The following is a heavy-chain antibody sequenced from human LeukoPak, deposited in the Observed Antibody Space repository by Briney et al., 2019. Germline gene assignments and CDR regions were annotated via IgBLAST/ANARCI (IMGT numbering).Heavy chain of an antibody. CDR2: IYHSGST. CDR3: ARPRGVTLLSPMNAFDI. V-gene: IGHV4-4*02. J-gene: IGHJ3*02. Sequence: SGTLSLTCAVSGGSISSGNWWSWVRQPPGKGLEWIGEIYHSGSTNYNPSLKSRVTISIDKSKNQFSLKLKSVTAADTAVYYCARPRGVTLLSPMNAFDIWGQGTMVTVSS. CDR1: GGSISSGNW. D-gene: IGHD3-10*01.